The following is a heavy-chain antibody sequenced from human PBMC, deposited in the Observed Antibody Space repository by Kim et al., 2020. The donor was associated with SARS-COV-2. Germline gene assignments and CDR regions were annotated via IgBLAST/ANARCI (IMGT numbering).Heavy chain of an antibody. CDR2: ISSSSSYI. CDR1: GFTFSSYS. Sequence: GGSLRLSCAASGFTFSSYSMNWVRQAPGKGLEWVSSISSSSSYIYYADSVKGRFTISRDNAKNSLYLQMNSLRAEDTAVYYCARAKEQDQDIVVVVAAMDVWGQGTTVTVSS. CDR3: ARAKEQDQDIVVVVAAMDV. V-gene: IGHV3-21*01. J-gene: IGHJ6*02. D-gene: IGHD2-15*01.